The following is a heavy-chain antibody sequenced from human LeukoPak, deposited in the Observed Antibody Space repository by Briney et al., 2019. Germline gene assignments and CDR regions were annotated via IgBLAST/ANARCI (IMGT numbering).Heavy chain of an antibody. D-gene: IGHD5-18*01. CDR3: ARENSYGYANDY. J-gene: IGHJ4*02. Sequence: PGGSLRLSCAASGFTFSSYSMNWVRQAPGKGLEWVSSISSSSSYIYYADSVKGRFTISRDNAKNSLYLQMNSLRAEDTAVYYCARENSYGYANDYWGQGTLVTVSS. CDR1: GFTFSSYS. V-gene: IGHV3-21*01. CDR2: ISSSSSYI.